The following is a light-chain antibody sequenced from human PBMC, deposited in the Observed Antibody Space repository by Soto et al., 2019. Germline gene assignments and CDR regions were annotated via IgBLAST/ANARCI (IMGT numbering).Light chain of an antibody. CDR3: QQYGGSPMYT. Sequence: EIVLTQSPGTLSLSPGERATLSCRASQSVSRNYLAWYQQKPGQAPRLLIYAASSRATGIPDRFSGSGSGTDFTLTISRLEPEDFAVYYCQQYGGSPMYTFGQGTKLEIK. CDR1: QSVSRNY. V-gene: IGKV3-20*01. CDR2: AAS. J-gene: IGKJ2*01.